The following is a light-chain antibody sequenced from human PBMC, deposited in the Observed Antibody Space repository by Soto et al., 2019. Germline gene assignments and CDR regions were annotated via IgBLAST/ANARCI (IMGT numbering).Light chain of an antibody. V-gene: IGKV3-20*01. J-gene: IGKJ2*01. CDR3: QHYGSSAYT. CDR2: GAS. Sequence: EIVLTQSPGTLSLSPGERATLSCRASQSVRSNYLAWYQQKPGQAPRLLIYGASSSATGIPDRFSGSGSGTDFTLTISRLEPEDCAVYYCQHYGSSAYTFGQGTTLEIK. CDR1: QSVRSNY.